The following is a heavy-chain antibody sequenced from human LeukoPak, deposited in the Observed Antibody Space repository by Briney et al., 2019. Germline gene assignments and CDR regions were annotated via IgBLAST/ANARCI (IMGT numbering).Heavy chain of an antibody. Sequence: PSETLSLTCAVYGGSFSGYYWSWIRQPPGKGLEWIGYIYYSGSTKYNPSLKSRVTISVDTSKNQFSLKLSSVTAADTAVYYCARHADRLTLPHFDYWGQGTLVTVSS. CDR2: IYYSGST. CDR1: GGSFSGYY. V-gene: IGHV4-59*08. D-gene: IGHD2-15*01. CDR3: ARHADRLTLPHFDY. J-gene: IGHJ4*02.